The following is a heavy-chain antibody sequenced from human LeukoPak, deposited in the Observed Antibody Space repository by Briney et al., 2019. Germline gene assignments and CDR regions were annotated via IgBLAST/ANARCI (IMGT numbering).Heavy chain of an antibody. CDR3: ARLFGYCGS. Sequence: SETLSLTCTVSGGSISYTSYYWGWIRQPPGKGLEWIGSIYSTGSTSYNPSLRSRVTMSIDTSKNQFSLNLSSVTAADTAVYYCARLFGYCGSWGQGTLVTVSS. CDR1: GGSISYTSYY. V-gene: IGHV4-39*01. CDR2: IYSTGST. D-gene: IGHD3-10*02. J-gene: IGHJ4*02.